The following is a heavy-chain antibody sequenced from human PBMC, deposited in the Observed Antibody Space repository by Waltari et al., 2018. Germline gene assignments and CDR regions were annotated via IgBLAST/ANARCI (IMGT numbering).Heavy chain of an antibody. CDR2: ISGSGGST. J-gene: IGHJ4*02. Sequence: EVQLLESGGGLVQPGGSLRLSCAASGFTFSSYALSWVRQAPGKGLEWVSAISGSGGSTYYADSVKGRFTISRDNSKNTLYLQMNSLRAEDTAVYYCAKDQDSSGRPSYWGQGTLVTVSS. D-gene: IGHD6-19*01. CDR1: GFTFSSYA. V-gene: IGHV3-23*01. CDR3: AKDQDSSGRPSY.